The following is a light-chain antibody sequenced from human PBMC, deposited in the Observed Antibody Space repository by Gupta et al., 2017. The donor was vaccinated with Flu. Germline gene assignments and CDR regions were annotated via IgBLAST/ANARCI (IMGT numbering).Light chain of an antibody. Sequence: QTVVTQASSFSVSSAGTVPLTCGLSSGSVSSGYYPSWYQQTPGPAPRTLIYNTNTRSSGVPDRCSGSILGTNAALTITGAQADDEAYYYCVQSMGSTMQVFGGGTKLTVL. CDR1: SGSVSSGYY. CDR2: NTN. V-gene: IGLV8-61*01. CDR3: VQSMGSTMQV. J-gene: IGLJ2*01.